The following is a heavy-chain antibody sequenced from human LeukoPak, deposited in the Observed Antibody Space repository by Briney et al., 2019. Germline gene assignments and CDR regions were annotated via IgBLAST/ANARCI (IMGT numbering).Heavy chain of an antibody. CDR2: ITGSGGST. CDR3: SKRDDSSGYSPFNFDY. V-gene: IGHV3-23*01. Sequence: GRSLRLSCAASGFTFSSSAMSWVRQAPGKGLEWVSAITGSGGSTYYADSVKGPFTISIDNSQNTLKLQTNSLRAEDTAVYYCSKRDDSSGYSPFNFDYWGQGTLVTVSS. D-gene: IGHD3-22*01. J-gene: IGHJ4*02. CDR1: GFTFSSSA.